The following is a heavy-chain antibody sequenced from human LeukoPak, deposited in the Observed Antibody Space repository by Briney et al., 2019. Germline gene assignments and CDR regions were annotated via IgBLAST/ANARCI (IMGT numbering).Heavy chain of an antibody. D-gene: IGHD6-13*01. Sequence: GGSLRLSCAASGLSFSSYGMHWVRQAPGKGLEWVTFIRYDGSNKYYADSVKGRFTISRDNSKNTLYLQMNSLRTEGTAVYYCAKDSSGSSWYWDYWGQGTLVTVSS. V-gene: IGHV3-30*02. CDR1: GLSFSSYG. CDR3: AKDSSGSSWYWDY. CDR2: IRYDGSNK. J-gene: IGHJ4*02.